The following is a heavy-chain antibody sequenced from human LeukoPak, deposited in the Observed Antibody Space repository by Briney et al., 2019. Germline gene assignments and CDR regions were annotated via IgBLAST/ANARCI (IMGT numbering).Heavy chain of an antibody. V-gene: IGHV3-74*01. CDR3: ARGYSGGSSSLDY. CDR1: GFTFSSYW. J-gene: IGHJ4*02. CDR2: INTDGSST. D-gene: IGHD1-26*01. Sequence: GGSLRLSCAASGFTFSSYWMHWVRQAPGKGLVWVSRINTDGSSTSYAESVKGRFTISRDNAKNTLYLQMNSPRAEDTAVYYCARGYSGGSSSLDYWGQGTLVTVSS.